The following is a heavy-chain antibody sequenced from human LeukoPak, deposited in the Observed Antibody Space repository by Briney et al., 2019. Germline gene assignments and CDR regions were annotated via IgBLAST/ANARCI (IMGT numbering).Heavy chain of an antibody. V-gene: IGHV4-34*01. Sequence: SETLSLTCAVYGGSFSGDFWSWIRQSPGKGLEWIGEINHGGSTTYNPSLQSRVTMSVDTSTNQFSLRLNSVTAADTAVYYCARPYTSDYRGAFEIWGQGTMVTVSS. CDR1: GGSFSGDF. CDR3: ARPYTSDYRGAFEI. CDR2: INHGGST. D-gene: IGHD6-19*01. J-gene: IGHJ3*02.